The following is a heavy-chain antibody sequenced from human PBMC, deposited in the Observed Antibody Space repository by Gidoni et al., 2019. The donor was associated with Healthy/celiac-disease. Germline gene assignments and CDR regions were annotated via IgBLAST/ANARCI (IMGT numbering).Heavy chain of an antibody. V-gene: IGHV3-30*03. CDR1: GFTLSSYG. D-gene: IGHD2-2*02. CDR3: ARNIVVVPAAIRHYYGMDV. Sequence: QVQLVESGGGVVQPGRSLRLSCAASGFTLSSYGMHWVRQAPGTGLEWVAVISYDGSNKYYAYAVNGRFTISRDNSKNTLYLQMNSLRAEDTAGYYCARNIVVVPAAIRHYYGMDVWGQGTTVTVSS. J-gene: IGHJ6*02. CDR2: ISYDGSNK.